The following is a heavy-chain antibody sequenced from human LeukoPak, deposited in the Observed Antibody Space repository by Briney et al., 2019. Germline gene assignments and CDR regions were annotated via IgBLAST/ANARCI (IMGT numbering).Heavy chain of an antibody. V-gene: IGHV4-34*01. Sequence: SETLSLTCAVYGGSFSGYYWSWIRQPPGKGLEWIREINHSGSTNYNPSLKSRVTTSVDTSKNQFSLKLSSVTAADTAVYYCARGRLLLRGMDVWGKGTTVTVSS. CDR1: GGSFSGYY. J-gene: IGHJ6*04. D-gene: IGHD2-15*01. CDR3: ARGRLLLRGMDV. CDR2: INHSGST.